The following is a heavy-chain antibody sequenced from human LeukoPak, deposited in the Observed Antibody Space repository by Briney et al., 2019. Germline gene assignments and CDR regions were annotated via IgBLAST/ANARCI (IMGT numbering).Heavy chain of an antibody. CDR3: ARNWAVVKDYYYYGMDV. CDR1: GFTFSSYS. Sequence: GGSLRLSCAASGFTFSSYSMNWVRQAPGKGLEWVSSISSSSSYIYYADSVKGRFTISRDNAKNSLYLQMNSLRAKDTAVYYCARNWAVVKDYYYYGMDVWGQGTTVTVSS. D-gene: IGHD4-23*01. V-gene: IGHV3-21*01. CDR2: ISSSSSYI. J-gene: IGHJ6*02.